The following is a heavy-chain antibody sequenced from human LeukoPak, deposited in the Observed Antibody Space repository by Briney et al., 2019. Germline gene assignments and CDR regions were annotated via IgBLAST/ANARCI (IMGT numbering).Heavy chain of an antibody. V-gene: IGHV1-18*01. J-gene: IGHJ3*02. CDR1: GYTFTSYG. Sequence: ASVKVSCKASGYTFTSYGISWVRQAPGQGLEWMGWISAYNGNTNYAQKLQGRVTMTTDTSTRTAYMELRSLRSDDTAVYYCARLSVAMATINAFDIWGQGTMVTVSS. D-gene: IGHD5-24*01. CDR3: ARLSVAMATINAFDI. CDR2: ISAYNGNT.